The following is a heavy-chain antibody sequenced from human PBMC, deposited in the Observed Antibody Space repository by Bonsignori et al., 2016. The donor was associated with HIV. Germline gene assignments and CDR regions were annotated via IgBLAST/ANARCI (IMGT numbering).Heavy chain of an antibody. D-gene: IGHD5-18*01. CDR3: ARAPVGLWFRSGYFDF. Sequence: GESLKISCAASGFTVSRNSMNWVRQAPGKGLEWVSVIYSDGSTKYADSVKGRFTISRDNSKNTLYLQMNSLRAEDTAVYYCARAPVGLWFRSGYFDFWGQGTLVTVSS. V-gene: IGHV3-66*01. CDR1: GFTVSRNS. J-gene: IGHJ4*02. CDR2: IYSDGST.